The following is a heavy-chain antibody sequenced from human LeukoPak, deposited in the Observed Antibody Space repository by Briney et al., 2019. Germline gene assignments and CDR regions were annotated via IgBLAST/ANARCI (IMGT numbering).Heavy chain of an antibody. V-gene: IGHV1-69*04. CDR2: IIPILGIA. CDR3: ANYDILTASQVYYFGN. D-gene: IGHD3-9*01. Sequence: ASVKVSCKASGGTFSSYAISWVRQAPGQGLEWMGRIIPILGIANYAQKFQGRVTITADKSTSTAYMELSSLRSEDTAIYYCANYDILTASQVYYFGNWGQGTLVTVSS. J-gene: IGHJ4*02. CDR1: GGTFSSYA.